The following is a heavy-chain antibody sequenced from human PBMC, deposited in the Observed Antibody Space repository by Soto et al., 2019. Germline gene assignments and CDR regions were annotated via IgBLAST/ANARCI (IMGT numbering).Heavy chain of an antibody. V-gene: IGHV2-5*01. CDR3: AHHTITPVTNWFDP. J-gene: IGHJ5*02. CDR2: IYWNDDK. D-gene: IGHD1-20*01. Sequence: LVNPTQTLTLTCTFSGFSLTTSGVGVGWIRQPPGKALEWLALIYWNDDKRYSPSLKGRLTITKDTSKNQVVLAMTNMDPVDTATYYCAHHTITPVTNWFDPWGLGTLVTVSS. CDR1: GFSLTTSGVG.